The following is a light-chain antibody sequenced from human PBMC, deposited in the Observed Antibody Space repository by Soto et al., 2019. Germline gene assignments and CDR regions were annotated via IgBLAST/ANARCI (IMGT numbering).Light chain of an antibody. CDR2: DAS. J-gene: IGKJ4*01. Sequence: EIVLTQSPATLSLSPGERATLSCRASQSVRSYLAWYQQKPGQAPRLLIYDASNRATGIPDRFSGSGSGTDFTLTISRLEPEDFAVYYCQQYGSLLTFGGGTKVEIK. CDR3: QQYGSLLT. CDR1: QSVRSY. V-gene: IGKV3-11*01.